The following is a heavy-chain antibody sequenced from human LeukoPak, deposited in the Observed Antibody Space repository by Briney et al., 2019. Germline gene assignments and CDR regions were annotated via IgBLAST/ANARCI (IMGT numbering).Heavy chain of an antibody. Sequence: ASVKVSCKASGYTLTSYGISWVRQAPGQGLEWMGWISAYNGNTNYAQKLQGRVTMTTDTSTSTAYMELRSLRSDDTAVYYCAGDRHYYDSSGYNDAFDIWGQGTMVTVSS. CDR2: ISAYNGNT. V-gene: IGHV1-18*01. J-gene: IGHJ3*02. CDR1: GYTLTSYG. D-gene: IGHD3-22*01. CDR3: AGDRHYYDSSGYNDAFDI.